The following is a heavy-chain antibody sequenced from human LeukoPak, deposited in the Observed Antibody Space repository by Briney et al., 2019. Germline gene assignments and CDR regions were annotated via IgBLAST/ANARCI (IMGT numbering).Heavy chain of an antibody. J-gene: IGHJ4*02. V-gene: IGHV4-34*01. CDR2: INHSGST. CDR3: ARGRTIFDY. CDR1: GGSISNYY. D-gene: IGHD1-7*01. Sequence: SETLSLTCSVSGGSISNYYWSWIRQPPGKGLEWIGEINHSGSTNYNPSLKSRVTISVDTSKNQFSLKLSSVTAADTAVYYCARGRTIFDYWGQGTLVTVSS.